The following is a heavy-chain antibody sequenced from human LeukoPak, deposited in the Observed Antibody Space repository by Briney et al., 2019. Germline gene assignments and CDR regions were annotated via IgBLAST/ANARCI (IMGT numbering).Heavy chain of an antibody. J-gene: IGHJ6*04. V-gene: IGHV3-7*01. D-gene: IGHD3-3*01. CDR1: GFTFSWFW. CDR3: ARLEAV. CDR2: IKEDGSEK. Sequence: GGSLRLSCAASGFTFSWFWMRWVRQAPGKGLEWVANIKEDGSEKYYVDSVKGRFTIARDNAKNSLYLQMNSLRVEDTAVYYCARLEAVWGKGTTVTVSS.